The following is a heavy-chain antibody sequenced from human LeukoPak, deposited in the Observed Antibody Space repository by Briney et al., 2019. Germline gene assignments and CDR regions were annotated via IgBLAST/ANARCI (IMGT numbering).Heavy chain of an antibody. CDR2: ISSSSGTR. Sequence: PGGSLRLSCAASGFTFSSFSMNWVRQAPGKGLQWVSYISSSSGTRYYADSVQGRFTISRDNAKLYLQMNSLRAEDTAVCYCARRSTIFGGYYYMDVWGKGTKVTVSS. D-gene: IGHD3-3*01. J-gene: IGHJ6*03. CDR1: GFTFSSFS. CDR3: ARRSTIFGGYYYMDV. V-gene: IGHV3-48*01.